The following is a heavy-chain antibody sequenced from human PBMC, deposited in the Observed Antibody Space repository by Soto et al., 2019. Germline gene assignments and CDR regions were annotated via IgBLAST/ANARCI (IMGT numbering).Heavy chain of an antibody. Sequence: RASVKVSCKTSGYTFTNYAINWVRQAPGQGLQWMGWISAYSGDTKYAQRFQDRLTVTTDPSTTTAYMELRSLRSDDTAVYYCARDGRAFSIFGETMDVWGQGTKVTVYS. CDR1: GYTFTNYA. J-gene: IGHJ6*02. CDR3: ARDGRAFSIFGETMDV. CDR2: ISAYSGDT. V-gene: IGHV1-18*01. D-gene: IGHD3-3*01.